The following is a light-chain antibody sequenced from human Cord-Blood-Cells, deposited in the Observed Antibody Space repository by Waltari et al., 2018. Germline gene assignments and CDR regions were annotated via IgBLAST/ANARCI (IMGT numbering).Light chain of an antibody. CDR2: EGS. CDR3: CSYAGSSTWV. V-gene: IGLV2-23*01. J-gene: IGLJ3*02. CDR1: SSDVGRYNL. Sequence: QSALPQPASVSGSPGQSITISCTGTSSDVGRYNLVSWYQQHQGKAPKLMIYEGSKRPSGVSNRFSGSRSGNTASLTISGLQAEDEADYYCCSYAGSSTWVFGGGTKLTVL.